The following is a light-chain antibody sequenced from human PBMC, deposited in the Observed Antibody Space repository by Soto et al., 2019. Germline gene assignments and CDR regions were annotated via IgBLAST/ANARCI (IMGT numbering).Light chain of an antibody. Sequence: EIVLTQSPVTLSLYPGERATLSCRASQSVGAYLACYQQKPGQAPRLLIYDASSRATGIPARFSGSGSGTDFTLTIISLEHEDFAVYYCQQNLGEHTLGRGTKVEIK. J-gene: IGKJ1*01. V-gene: IGKV3-11*01. CDR3: QQNLGEHT. CDR1: QSVGAY. CDR2: DAS.